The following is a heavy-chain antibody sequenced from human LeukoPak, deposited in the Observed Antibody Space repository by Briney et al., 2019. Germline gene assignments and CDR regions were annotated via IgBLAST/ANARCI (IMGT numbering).Heavy chain of an antibody. D-gene: IGHD4-23*01. CDR3: ARDMTTVVMTRAFDI. J-gene: IGHJ3*02. CDR2: ISSTSTYI. CDR1: GFTFSNYN. V-gene: IGHV3-21*01. Sequence: AGSLTLSCAASGFTFSNYNMNWVRQAPGKGLEWVSSISSTSTYIYYADSVNGQITISRDNAKNSLHLQMNSLRAEDTAVYYCARDMTTVVMTRAFDIWAQSTIVPVSS.